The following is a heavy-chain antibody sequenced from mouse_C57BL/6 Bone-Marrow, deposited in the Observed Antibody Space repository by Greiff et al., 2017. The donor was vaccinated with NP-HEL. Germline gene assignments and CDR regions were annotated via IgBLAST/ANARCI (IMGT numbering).Heavy chain of an antibody. Sequence: LQESGPGLVQPSQSLSITCTVSGFSLTSYGVHWVRQSPGKGLEWLGVIWSGGSTDYNAAFISRLSISKDNSKSQVFFKMNSLQADDTAIYYCARANVFAYWGQGTLVTVSA. CDR3: ARANVFAY. V-gene: IGHV2-2*01. CDR2: IWSGGST. D-gene: IGHD4-1*01. J-gene: IGHJ3*01. CDR1: GFSLTSYG.